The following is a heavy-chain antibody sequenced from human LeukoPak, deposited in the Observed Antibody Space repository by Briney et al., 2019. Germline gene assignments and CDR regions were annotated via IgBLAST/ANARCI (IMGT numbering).Heavy chain of an antibody. CDR2: IGAHNGNT. V-gene: IGHV1-18*01. Sequence: GASVKVSCKASGYTFTSYGISWVRQAPGQGLEWMGWIGAHNGNTNYAQKLQGRVTMTTDTSTSTAYMELRSLRSDDTAVYYCARVVAATPGYYYYMDVWGKGTTVTISS. J-gene: IGHJ6*03. CDR3: ARVVAATPGYYYYMDV. D-gene: IGHD6-13*01. CDR1: GYTFTSYG.